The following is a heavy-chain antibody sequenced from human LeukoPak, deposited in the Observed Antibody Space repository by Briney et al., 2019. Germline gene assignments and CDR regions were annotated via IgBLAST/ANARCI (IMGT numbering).Heavy chain of an antibody. CDR1: GFTFSSYW. CDR3: ARDYFKDY. J-gene: IGHJ4*02. D-gene: IGHD2/OR15-2a*01. V-gene: IGHV3-7*01. CDR2: IKHDGSAK. Sequence: GGSLRLSCAASGFTFSSYWMSWVRQAPGKGLEWVAYIKHDGSAKNYVDSVKGRFTISKDNAKNSLYLQMSSLRAEDTAMYYCARDYFKDYWGQGTLVTVSS.